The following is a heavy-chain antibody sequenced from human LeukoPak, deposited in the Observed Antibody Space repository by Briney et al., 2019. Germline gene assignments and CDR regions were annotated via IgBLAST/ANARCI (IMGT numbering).Heavy chain of an antibody. D-gene: IGHD1-1*01. CDR1: GVNVKTYA. CDR3: ARGLNWNNGECDS. Sequence: SVKVSCKASGVNVKTYATSWVRQAPGQGLGWMGGITPVFQTTTYAQKFKGRLSISTDESTGTAYMELGGLTADDTAVYFCARGLNWNNGECDSWGQGTLVTVSS. V-gene: IGHV1-69*05. CDR2: ITPVFQTT. J-gene: IGHJ4*02.